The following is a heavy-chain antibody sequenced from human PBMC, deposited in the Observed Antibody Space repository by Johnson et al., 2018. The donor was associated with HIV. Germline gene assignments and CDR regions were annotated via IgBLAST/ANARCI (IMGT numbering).Heavy chain of an antibody. CDR1: GFTVSSNY. CDR2: IYSGGST. V-gene: IGHV3-66*01. Sequence: VQLVESGGGVVQPGRSLRLSCAASGFTVSSNYMSWVRQAPGKGLEWVSVIYSGGSTYYADSVKGLFTISRDNSKNTLYLQMNSLRAEDTAVYYCAILPEWELSPEVFDIWGQGTMVTVSS. CDR3: AILPEWELSPEVFDI. J-gene: IGHJ3*02. D-gene: IGHD1-26*01.